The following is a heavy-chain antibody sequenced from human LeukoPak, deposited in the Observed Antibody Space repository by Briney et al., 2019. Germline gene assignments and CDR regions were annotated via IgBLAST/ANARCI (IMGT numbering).Heavy chain of an antibody. Sequence: PGGSLRLSCAASGXTVSSNYMSWVRQAPGKGLEWVSILYSGGNSYYADSVKGRFTISRDNSGNRMFLQMNSLRAEDTAVYYCAKGTAWYSSSWEFDCWGQGTLVTVSS. J-gene: IGHJ4*02. CDR2: LYSGGNS. CDR3: AKGTAWYSSSWEFDC. V-gene: IGHV3-53*01. D-gene: IGHD6-13*01. CDR1: GXTVSSNY.